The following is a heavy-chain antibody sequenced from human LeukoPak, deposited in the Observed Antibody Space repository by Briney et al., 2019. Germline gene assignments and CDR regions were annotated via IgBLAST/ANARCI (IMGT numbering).Heavy chain of an antibody. Sequence: SEALSLTCAVYGGSFSGYYWSWIRQPPGKGLEWIGEINHSGSTNYNPSLKSRVTISVDTSKNQFSLKLSSVTAADTAVYYCARDYYDSSGYYYGIHDYWGQGTLVTVSS. CDR1: GGSFSGYY. CDR2: INHSGST. D-gene: IGHD3-22*01. J-gene: IGHJ4*02. CDR3: ARDYYDSSGYYYGIHDY. V-gene: IGHV4-34*01.